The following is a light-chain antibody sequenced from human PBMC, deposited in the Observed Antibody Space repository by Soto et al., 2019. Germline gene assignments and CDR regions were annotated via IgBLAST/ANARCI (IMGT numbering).Light chain of an antibody. CDR1: SSDVGGYNY. CDR2: EVS. Sequence: QSALTQPASVSGSPGQSITISCTGTSSDVGGYNYVSWYQQHPGKAPKLMIYEVSNRPSGVSNRFSGSKSGNTASLTISGLQAEDEADYYCSSYTSSSTWVFXXGXKLTVL. V-gene: IGLV2-14*01. CDR3: SSYTSSSTWV. J-gene: IGLJ3*02.